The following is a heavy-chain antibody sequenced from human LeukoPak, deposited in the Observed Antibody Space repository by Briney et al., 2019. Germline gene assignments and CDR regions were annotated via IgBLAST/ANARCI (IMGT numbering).Heavy chain of an antibody. Sequence: GTSVKVSCKTSGYSFTSHNINWVRQATGQGLEWMGWVSPSSGNTAYAQRFQGRVTLTRDTSISTAYMEVTSLTSEDTAVYYCARGHPGYASGWPDYWGQGTLVTVSS. CDR2: VSPSSGNT. D-gene: IGHD6-19*01. CDR3: ARGHPGYASGWPDY. V-gene: IGHV1-8*01. CDR1: GYSFTSHN. J-gene: IGHJ4*02.